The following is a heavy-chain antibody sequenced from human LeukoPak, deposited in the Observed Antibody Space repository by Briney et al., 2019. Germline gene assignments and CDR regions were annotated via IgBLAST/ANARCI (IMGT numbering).Heavy chain of an antibody. CDR3: ARSITYYDILTGSPNYYYYYVDV. V-gene: IGHV1-8*01. CDR1: GYTFTSYD. J-gene: IGHJ6*03. D-gene: IGHD3-9*01. CDR2: MNPNKGNT. Sequence: ASVKVSCKASGYTFTSYDINWVRQATGQGLEWMGWMNPNKGNTGYAQKFQGRVTMTRNTSISTAYMELSSLRSEDTAVYYCARSITYYDILTGSPNYYYYYVDVWGKGTTVTVSS.